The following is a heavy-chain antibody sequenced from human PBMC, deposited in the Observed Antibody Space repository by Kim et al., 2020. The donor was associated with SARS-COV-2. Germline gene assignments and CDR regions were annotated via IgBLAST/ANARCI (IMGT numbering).Heavy chain of an antibody. CDR2: IKQDGSEK. CDR3: ARLRVLRYFAPENYFDY. D-gene: IGHD3-9*01. V-gene: IGHV3-7*03. J-gene: IGHJ4*02. Sequence: GGSLRLSCAASGFTFSSYWMSWVRQAPGKGLEWVANIKQDGSEKYYVDSVKGRFTISRDNAKNSLYLQMNSLRAEDTAVYYCARLRVLRYFAPENYFDYWGQGTLVTVSS. CDR1: GFTFSSYW.